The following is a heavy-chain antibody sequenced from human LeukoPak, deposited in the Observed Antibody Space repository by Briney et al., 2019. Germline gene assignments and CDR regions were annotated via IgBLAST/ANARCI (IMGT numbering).Heavy chain of an antibody. CDR3: ATLRWETYFDY. Sequence: GGSLRLSCAASGFTFTSYAMNWVRQAPGKGLEWVSSISSSSSYIYYADSVKGRFTISRDNTKNSLYLQMNSLRAEDTAVYYCATLRWETYFDYWGQGTLVTVSS. CDR1: GFTFTSYA. CDR2: ISSSSSYI. V-gene: IGHV3-21*01. D-gene: IGHD4-23*01. J-gene: IGHJ4*02.